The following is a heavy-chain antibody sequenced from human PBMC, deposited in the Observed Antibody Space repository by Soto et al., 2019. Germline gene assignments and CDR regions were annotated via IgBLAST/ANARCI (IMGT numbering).Heavy chain of an antibody. D-gene: IGHD1-1*01. J-gene: IGHJ1*01. Sequence: ASVKVSCKPSGYPFTSYHVNWVRQAPGQGLEWMGWMNPDSGSTDYALKFQGRLTMTRNTSMSTAYLELRSLTSQDTAIYYCARGRLISKAYESDRYNAHWGQGNQVAVAS. V-gene: IGHV1-8*01. CDR1: GYPFTSYH. CDR3: ARGRLISKAYESDRYNAH. CDR2: MNPDSGST.